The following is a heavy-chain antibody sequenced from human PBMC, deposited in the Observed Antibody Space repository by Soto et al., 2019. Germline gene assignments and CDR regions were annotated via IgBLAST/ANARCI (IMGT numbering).Heavy chain of an antibody. Sequence: QVQLVESGGGLVKPGGSLRLSCAASGFTFSAYYMRWIRQAPGKGLEWVAYISSSGSTIYYADSVKGRFTISRDNAKNSLYLQMNSLRAEDTAVYYCARSSSSAVWVAFDIWGQGTMVTVSS. V-gene: IGHV3-11*01. D-gene: IGHD6-6*01. CDR2: ISSSGSTI. CDR1: GFTFSAYY. J-gene: IGHJ3*02. CDR3: ARSSSSAVWVAFDI.